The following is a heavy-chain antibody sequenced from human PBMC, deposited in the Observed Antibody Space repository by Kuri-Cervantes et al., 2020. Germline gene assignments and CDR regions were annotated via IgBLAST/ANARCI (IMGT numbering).Heavy chain of an antibody. CDR2: ITSDGSST. J-gene: IGHJ4*02. CDR3: ARDKSRLYDY. Sequence: GESLKISCEASGFSFGDHWMHWVRQAPGKGLEWVSRITSDGSSTIYADSVKGRFTISRDNAKNSLYLQMNSLRAEDTAVYYCARDKSRLYDYWGQGTLVTVSS. V-gene: IGHV3-74*01. CDR1: GFSFGDHW.